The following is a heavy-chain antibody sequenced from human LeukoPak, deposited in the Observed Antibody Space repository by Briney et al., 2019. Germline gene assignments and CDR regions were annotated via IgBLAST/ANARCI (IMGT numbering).Heavy chain of an antibody. D-gene: IGHD3-3*01. CDR2: INPNGGGT. CDR1: GYTFTGYY. CDR3: AKYDFWRGYYWFDP. Sequence: ASVKVSFKASGYTFTGYYMHWVRQAPGQGLEWMGWINPNGGGTNYGQKFQGRVIMTRDTSISKAYMELSRLRSDDTAVYYCAKYDFWRGYYWFDPWGQGTLVTVSS. V-gene: IGHV1-2*02. J-gene: IGHJ5*02.